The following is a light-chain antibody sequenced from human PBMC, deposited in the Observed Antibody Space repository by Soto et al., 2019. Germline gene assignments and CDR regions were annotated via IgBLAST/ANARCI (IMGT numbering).Light chain of an antibody. J-gene: IGKJ5*01. CDR1: QSVSSSY. Sequence: EIVLTQSPGTRSLSPGERATLSCRASQSVSSSYLAWYQQKPGQAPRLLIYGASSRATGIPDRFSGSGSGTDFTLTISRLEPEDFTVYYCQQYGSSPVVTFGQGTRLEIK. CDR2: GAS. V-gene: IGKV3-20*01. CDR3: QQYGSSPVVT.